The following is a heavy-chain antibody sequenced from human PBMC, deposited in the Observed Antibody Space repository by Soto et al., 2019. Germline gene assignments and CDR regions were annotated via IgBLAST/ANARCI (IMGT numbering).Heavy chain of an antibody. J-gene: IGHJ5*02. CDR1: GFTFSSYA. CDR2: ISGSGGST. D-gene: IGHD4-4*01. V-gene: IGHV3-23*01. Sequence: GGSLRLSCAASGFTFSSYAMSWVRQAPGKGLEWVSAISGSGGSTYYADSVKGRFTISRDNSKNTLYLHMNSLRAEDTAVYYCAKSGGPVTTGWFDPWGQGTLVTVSS. CDR3: AKSGGPVTTGWFDP.